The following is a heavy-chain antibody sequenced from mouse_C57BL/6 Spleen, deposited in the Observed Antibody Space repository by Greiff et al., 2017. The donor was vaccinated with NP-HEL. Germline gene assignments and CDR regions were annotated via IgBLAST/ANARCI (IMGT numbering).Heavy chain of an antibody. CDR2: IWSDGST. J-gene: IGHJ4*01. Sequence: VKLVESGPGLVAPSQSLSITCTVSGFSLTRYGVHWVRQPPGKGLEWLVVIWSDGSTTYNSALKSRLSISKDNSKSQVFLKMNSLQTDDTAMYYCARHGDDGYYAMDYWGQGTSVTVSS. V-gene: IGHV2-6-1*01. CDR3: ARHGDDGYYAMDY. D-gene: IGHD2-3*01. CDR1: GFSLTRYG.